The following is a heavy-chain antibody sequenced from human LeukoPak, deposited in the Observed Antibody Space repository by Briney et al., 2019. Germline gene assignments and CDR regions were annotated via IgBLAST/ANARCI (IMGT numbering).Heavy chain of an antibody. V-gene: IGHV4-59*01. CDR2: IYYTGTT. Sequence: SETLSLTCSVSGGSISSYYWSWIRQPPGEGLEWIGYIYYTGTTNYNPSLKSRVTISVDTSKNQFSLKLTSVTAADTAVHYCARDRGVRGVWSPSTGMDVWAQGTTVTVSS. CDR1: GGSISSYY. J-gene: IGHJ6*02. D-gene: IGHD3-10*01. CDR3: ARDRGVRGVWSPSTGMDV.